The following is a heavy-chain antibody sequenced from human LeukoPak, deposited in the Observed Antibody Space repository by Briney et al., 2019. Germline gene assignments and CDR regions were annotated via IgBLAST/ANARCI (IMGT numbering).Heavy chain of an antibody. V-gene: IGHV3-30*03. Sequence: HSGGSLRLSCAASGFTFSNYGMHWVRQAPGEGLEWVAVISYDGNNKFYTDSVKGRFTISRDNSKNTLYLQMNSLKTEDTAVYYCTRPSYDSSVSGVVYWGQGTLVTVSS. D-gene: IGHD3-22*01. CDR3: TRPSYDSSVSGVVY. J-gene: IGHJ4*02. CDR2: ISYDGNNK. CDR1: GFTFSNYG.